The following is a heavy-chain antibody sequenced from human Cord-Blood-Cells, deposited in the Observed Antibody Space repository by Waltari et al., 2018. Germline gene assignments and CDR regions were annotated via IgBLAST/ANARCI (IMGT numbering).Heavy chain of an antibody. V-gene: IGHV3-33*01. D-gene: IGHD2-2*01. CDR2: IWYDGSNK. CDR3: ARSSIVVVPAAMDY. J-gene: IGHJ4*02. CDR1: GFTFSSYG. Sequence: QVQLVESGGGVVQPGRSLRLSCAASGFTFSSYGMHWVRQAPGKGLEWLAVIWYDGSNKYYADSVKGRFTISRDNSKNTLYLQMNSLRAEDTAVYYCARSSIVVVPAAMDYWGQGTLVTVSS.